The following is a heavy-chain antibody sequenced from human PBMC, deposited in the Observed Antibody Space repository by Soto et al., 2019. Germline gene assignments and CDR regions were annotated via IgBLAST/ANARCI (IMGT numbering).Heavy chain of an antibody. CDR2: IYPGDSDT. D-gene: IGHD6-13*01. CDR3: ARFRAPRRQLISMSFHL. CDR1: GYSFTIYW. Sequence: GESLKISCKGSGYSFTIYWIGWVRQMPGKGLEWMGIIYPGDSDTRYSPSFRGRVTISADKSITSAFVQWGSLKASDSAIYYCARFRAPRRQLISMSFHLWGLGTLVTVSS. J-gene: IGHJ4*03. V-gene: IGHV5-51*01.